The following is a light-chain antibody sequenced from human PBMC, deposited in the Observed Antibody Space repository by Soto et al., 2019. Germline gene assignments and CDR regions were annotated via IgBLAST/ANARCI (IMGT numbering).Light chain of an antibody. CDR2: GAS. CDR3: RHYNNWPSFT. Sequence: EIVMTQSPAALSVSPGERATLSCRASQSVSSNLAWYQQKPGQAPRLLIYGASTRATGIPVRFSGSGSGTEFPLPISRLQSEDFAVYCCRHYNNWPSFTFGPGTKVDIK. J-gene: IGKJ3*01. V-gene: IGKV3-15*01. CDR1: QSVSSN.